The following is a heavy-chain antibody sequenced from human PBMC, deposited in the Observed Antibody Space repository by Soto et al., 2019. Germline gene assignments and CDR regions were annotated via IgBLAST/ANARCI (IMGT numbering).Heavy chain of an antibody. CDR3: AREYILTGTTLYYYYGMDV. D-gene: IGHD1-7*01. CDR2: INPNSGGT. Sequence: GASVKVSCKASGYTFTGYYMHWVRQAPGQGLEWMGWINPNSGGTNYAQKFQGRVTMTRDTSISTAYMELSRLRSDDTAVYYCAREYILTGTTLYYYYGMDVWGQGTTVTVSS. CDR1: GYTFTGYY. J-gene: IGHJ6*02. V-gene: IGHV1-2*02.